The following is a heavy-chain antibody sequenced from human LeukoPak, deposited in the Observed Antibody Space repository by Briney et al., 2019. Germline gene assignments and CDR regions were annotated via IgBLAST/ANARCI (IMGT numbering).Heavy chain of an antibody. Sequence: ASVKVSCKSSGYTFTGYYMHWVRQAPGQGLEWMGWINPNSGGTNYAQKFQGRVTMTRDTSISTAYMELSRLRSDDTAVYYCARDPRVTGAFDVWGQGTMVTVSS. V-gene: IGHV1-2*02. CDR1: GYTFTGYY. CDR3: ARDPRVTGAFDV. CDR2: INPNSGGT. J-gene: IGHJ3*01. D-gene: IGHD1-14*01.